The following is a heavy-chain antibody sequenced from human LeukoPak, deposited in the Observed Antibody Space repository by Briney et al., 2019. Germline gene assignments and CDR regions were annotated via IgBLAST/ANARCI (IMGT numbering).Heavy chain of an antibody. CDR2: ISYDGSNK. V-gene: IGHV3-30*18. Sequence: PGGSLRLSCAASGFTFSSYGMHWVRQAPGKGLEWVAVISYDGSNKYYADSAKGRFTISRDNSKNTLYLQMNSLRAEDTAVYYCAKDMYSSSWYYFDYWGQGTLVTVSS. CDR1: GFTFSSYG. J-gene: IGHJ4*02. D-gene: IGHD6-13*01. CDR3: AKDMYSSSWYYFDY.